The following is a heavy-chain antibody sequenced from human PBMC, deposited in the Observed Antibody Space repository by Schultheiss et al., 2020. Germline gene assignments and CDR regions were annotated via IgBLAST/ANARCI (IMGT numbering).Heavy chain of an antibody. J-gene: IGHJ6*02. CDR2: ISAYNGNT. CDR1: GYTFTSYG. D-gene: IGHD6-13*01. Sequence: ASVKVSCKASGYTFTSYGISWVRQAPGQGLEWMGWISAYNGNTNYAQKVQGRVTMTTDTSTSTAYMELRSLRSDDTAVYYCARDSDSSSWYRIDYYYYYGMDVWGQGTTVTVSS. CDR3: ARDSDSSSWYRIDYYYYYGMDV. V-gene: IGHV1-18*01.